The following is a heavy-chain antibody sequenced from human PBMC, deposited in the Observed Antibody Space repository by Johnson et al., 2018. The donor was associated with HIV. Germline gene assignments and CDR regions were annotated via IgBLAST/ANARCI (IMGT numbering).Heavy chain of an antibody. D-gene: IGHD2-2*01. CDR2: IYRGGST. Sequence: VQLVESGGGLIQSGGSLRLSCAASGFTVSRNYMSWVRQAPGKGLEWVSLIYRGGSTYYADSVKGRFTISRDNSKNTLYLQMNSLRAEDTAVYYCARSGYCTTSSCTDDAFDIWGQGTMVTVSS. V-gene: IGHV3-53*01. CDR3: ARSGYCTTSSCTDDAFDI. CDR1: GFTVSRNY. J-gene: IGHJ3*02.